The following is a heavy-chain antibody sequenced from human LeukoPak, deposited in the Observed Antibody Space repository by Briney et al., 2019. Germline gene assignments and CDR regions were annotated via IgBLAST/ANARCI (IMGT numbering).Heavy chain of an antibody. CDR1: GFTFSSYG. CDR3: AKDHAAVAGYYFDY. D-gene: IGHD6-19*01. Sequence: GRSLRLSCAASGFTFSSYGMHWVRQALGKGLEWVAVISYDGSNKYYADSVKGRFTISRDNSKNTLYLQMNSLRAEDTAVYYCAKDHAAVAGYYFDYWGQGTLVTVSS. CDR2: ISYDGSNK. V-gene: IGHV3-30*18. J-gene: IGHJ4*02.